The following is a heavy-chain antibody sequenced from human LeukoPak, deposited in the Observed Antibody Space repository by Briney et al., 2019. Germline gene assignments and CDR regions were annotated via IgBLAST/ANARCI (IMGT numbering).Heavy chain of an antibody. J-gene: IGHJ4*02. D-gene: IGHD4-17*01. CDR2: ISGSSDTT. Sequence: GGSLRLSCAASGFTFSSYAMSWVRQAPGKGLGWVSAISGSSDTTYYADSVKGRFTISRDNSKNTLYLQMNSLRAEDTAVYYCAKSSTVTKRLYFDYWGQGTLVTVSS. CDR1: GFTFSSYA. CDR3: AKSSTVTKRLYFDY. V-gene: IGHV3-23*01.